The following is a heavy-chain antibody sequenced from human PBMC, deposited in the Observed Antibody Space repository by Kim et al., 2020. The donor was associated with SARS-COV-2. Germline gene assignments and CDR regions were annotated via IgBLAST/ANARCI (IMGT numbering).Heavy chain of an antibody. CDR3: ARDQGSGYYGMDV. Sequence: GGSLRLSCAASGFTFSSYWMSWVRQAPGKGLEWVANIKQDGSEKYYVDSVKGRFTISRDNAKNSLYLQMNSLRAEDTAVYYCARDQGSGYYGMDVWGQGTTVTVSS. CDR2: IKQDGSEK. J-gene: IGHJ6*02. V-gene: IGHV3-7*01. CDR1: GFTFSSYW.